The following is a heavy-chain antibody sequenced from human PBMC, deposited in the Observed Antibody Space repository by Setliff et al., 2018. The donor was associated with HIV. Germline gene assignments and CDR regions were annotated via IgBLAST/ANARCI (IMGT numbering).Heavy chain of an antibody. D-gene: IGHD5-12*01. V-gene: IGHV4-39*01. CDR3: ARHGGYDFNY. Sequence: SETLSLTCSVSGDSISNPNYYWGWIRQPPGKGLEWIGSIYFSESPYYNPSLKSRVTMSVDTSNDHFSLKLTSLTAADTAVYYCARHGGYDFNYWGQGTLVTVSS. CDR1: GDSISNPNYY. CDR2: IYFSESP. J-gene: IGHJ4*02.